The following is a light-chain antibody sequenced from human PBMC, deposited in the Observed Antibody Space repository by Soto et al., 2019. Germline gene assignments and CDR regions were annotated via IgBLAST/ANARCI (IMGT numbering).Light chain of an antibody. CDR2: AAS. Sequence: IQMTQSPSSLSASVGDRVTITCRASRTIAGYVNWYQQRPGEAPNLLIYAASSLQSGVPSRFSGSGSGTEFTLTISSLQPDDFATYYCQHYNSYSEAFGQGTKVDI. J-gene: IGKJ1*01. CDR1: RTIAGY. CDR3: QHYNSYSEA. V-gene: IGKV1-39*01.